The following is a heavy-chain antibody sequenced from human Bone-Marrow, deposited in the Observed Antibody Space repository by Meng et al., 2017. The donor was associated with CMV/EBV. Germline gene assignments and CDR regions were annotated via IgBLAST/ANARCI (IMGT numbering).Heavy chain of an antibody. CDR1: GFTFSSYG. CDR3: AKAAVGMSGDY. J-gene: IGHJ4*02. D-gene: IGHD2-21*01. V-gene: IGHV3-NL1*01. Sequence: GESLKISCAASGFTFSSYGMHWVRQAPGKGLEWVSVIYSGGSIGYADSVKGRFTISRDNSKNTLYLQMNSLRAEDTAVYYCAKAAVGMSGDYWGQGTLVTVSS. CDR2: IYSGGSI.